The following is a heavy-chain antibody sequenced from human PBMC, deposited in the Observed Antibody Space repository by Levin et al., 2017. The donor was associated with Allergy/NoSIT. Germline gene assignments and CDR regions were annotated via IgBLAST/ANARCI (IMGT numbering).Heavy chain of an antibody. CDR1: GYRFTDYF. J-gene: IGHJ4*02. Sequence: ASVKVSCKASGYRFTDYFIHWVRQAPGQGLEWMGWINPNNGGTYYVQKFQGRVTMTRDTSISTVFMEVTKLTYDDTAVYYCVRDPSGPRCDYWGQGTLVTVSS. V-gene: IGHV1-2*02. CDR3: VRDPSGPRCDY. CDR2: INPNNGGT.